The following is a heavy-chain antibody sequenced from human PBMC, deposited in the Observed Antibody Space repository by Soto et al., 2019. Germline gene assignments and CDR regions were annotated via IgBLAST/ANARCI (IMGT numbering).Heavy chain of an antibody. CDR2: IWYDGSNK. V-gene: IGHV3-33*01. Sequence: GGSLRLSCAASGFTFSSYGMRWVRQAPGKGLEWVAVIWYDGSNKYYADSVKGRFTISRDNSKNTLYLQMNSLRAEDTAVYYCARDFKAIYGGNSGAFDIWGQGTMVTVSS. CDR3: ARDFKAIYGGNSGAFDI. D-gene: IGHD4-17*01. CDR1: GFTFSSYG. J-gene: IGHJ3*02.